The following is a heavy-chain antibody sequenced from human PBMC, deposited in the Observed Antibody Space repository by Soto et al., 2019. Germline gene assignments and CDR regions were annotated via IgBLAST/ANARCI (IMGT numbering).Heavy chain of an antibody. CDR1: GFTFRNYA. CDR3: ARSRNSAVADSFDF. D-gene: IGHD1-26*01. CDR2: ISRDGSHK. Sequence: SLRLSCAASGFTFRNYAIHWVRQAPGKGLEWVAVISRDGSHKYYLDSVKGRFTISRDNSKDTVNLLMNSLRGDDSAMYYCARSRNSAVADSFDFWGQGTLVTVSS. V-gene: IGHV3-30*04. J-gene: IGHJ4*02.